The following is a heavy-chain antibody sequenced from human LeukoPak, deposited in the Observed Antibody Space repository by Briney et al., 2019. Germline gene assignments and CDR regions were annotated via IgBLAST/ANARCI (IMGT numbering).Heavy chain of an antibody. V-gene: IGHV4-31*03. CDR2: IYYSGST. J-gene: IGHJ6*02. Sequence: SETLSLTCTVSGGSISSSSYYWGWIRQHPGKGLEWIGYIYYSGSTYYNPSLKSRVTISVDTSKNQFSLKLSSVTAADTAVYYCARDGRYCSGGSCYYYYGMDVWGQGTTVTVSS. D-gene: IGHD2-15*01. CDR3: ARDGRYCSGGSCYYYYGMDV. CDR1: GGSISSSSYY.